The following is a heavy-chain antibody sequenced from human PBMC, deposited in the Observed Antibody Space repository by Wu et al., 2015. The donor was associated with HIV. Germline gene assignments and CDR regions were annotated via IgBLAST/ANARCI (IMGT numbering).Heavy chain of an antibody. J-gene: IGHJ5*02. CDR3: AREGIAAAGADWFDP. CDR1: GYTFTGYY. CDR2: INPNSGGT. V-gene: IGHV1-2*02. Sequence: QVQLVQSGAEVKKPGASVKVSCKASGYTFTGYYMHWVRQAPGQGLEWMGWINPNSGGTNYAQKFQGRVTMTRDTSISTAYMELSRLRSDDTAVYYCAREGIAAAGADWFDPWGQGTLVTVSS. D-gene: IGHD6-13*01.